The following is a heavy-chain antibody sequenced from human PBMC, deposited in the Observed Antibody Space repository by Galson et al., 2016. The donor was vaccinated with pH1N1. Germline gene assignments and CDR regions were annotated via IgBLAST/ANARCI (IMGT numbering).Heavy chain of an antibody. CDR3: ARKGLPDY. Sequence: SLRLSCAASGFTFSNSWMHWVRQAPGKGLVWVSLVNSDGSSPNYADSVRGRFTISRDNAKNTLYLQMNTLTAEDTGVYYCARKGLPDYWGQGTLVTVSS. CDR1: GFTFSNSW. D-gene: IGHD4-11*01. V-gene: IGHV3-74*01. J-gene: IGHJ4*02. CDR2: VNSDGSSP.